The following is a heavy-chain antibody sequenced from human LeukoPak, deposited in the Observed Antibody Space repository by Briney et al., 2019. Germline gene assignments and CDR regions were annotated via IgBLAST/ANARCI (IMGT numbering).Heavy chain of an antibody. V-gene: IGHV3-64D*09. CDR3: VKGRITMVRGVFDY. CDR1: GFTFSSYA. J-gene: IGHJ4*02. CDR2: TSSNGGST. Sequence: GGSLRLSCSASGFTFSSYAMHWVRQAPGKGLEYVSATSSNGGSTYYVDSVKGRFTISRDNSKNTLYLQMSSLRAEDTAVYYCVKGRITMVRGVFDYWGQGTLVTVSS. D-gene: IGHD3-10*01.